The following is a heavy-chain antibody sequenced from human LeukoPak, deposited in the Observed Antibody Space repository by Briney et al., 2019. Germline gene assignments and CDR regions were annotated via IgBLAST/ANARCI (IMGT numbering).Heavy chain of an antibody. Sequence: GGSLRLSCAAPGFTFSSYAMTWVPHAPGHRLDSVSAISGSGGSTYYADSVKGRFTISSDNSKNTLYLQMNSLRAEDTAVYYCAKSGYGDYYFDYWGQGTLVTVSS. D-gene: IGHD4-17*01. CDR1: GFTFSSYA. CDR2: ISGSGGST. CDR3: AKSGYGDYYFDY. V-gene: IGHV3-23*01. J-gene: IGHJ4*02.